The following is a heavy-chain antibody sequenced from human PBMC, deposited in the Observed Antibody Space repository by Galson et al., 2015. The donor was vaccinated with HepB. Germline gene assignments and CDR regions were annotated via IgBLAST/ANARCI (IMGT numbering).Heavy chain of an antibody. CDR2: IHYDGFNK. CDR1: GFTFKNYG. V-gene: IGHV3-33*01. Sequence: SLRLSCAASGFTFKNYGIHWVRQAPGKGLEWVAVIHYDGFNKYYADPVRGRFTVSRDNSKETVYLQMNSLRAEDTAVYYCARDSGGGSTSHMDVWGKGTTVTVSS. CDR3: ARDSGGGSTSHMDV. J-gene: IGHJ6*03. D-gene: IGHD2-2*01.